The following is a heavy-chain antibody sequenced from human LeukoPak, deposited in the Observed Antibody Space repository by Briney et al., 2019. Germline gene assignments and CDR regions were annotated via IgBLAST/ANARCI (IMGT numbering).Heavy chain of an antibody. Sequence: SETLSLTCTVSGGSISSSSYYWGWIRQPPGKGLEWIGSIYYSGNTYYNPSLKSRVTISVDTSKNQFSLKLSSVTAADTAVYYCARDLLRSSGWHDYWGQGTLVTVSS. D-gene: IGHD6-19*01. CDR3: ARDLLRSSGWHDY. J-gene: IGHJ4*02. CDR1: GGSISSSSYY. V-gene: IGHV4-39*07. CDR2: IYYSGNT.